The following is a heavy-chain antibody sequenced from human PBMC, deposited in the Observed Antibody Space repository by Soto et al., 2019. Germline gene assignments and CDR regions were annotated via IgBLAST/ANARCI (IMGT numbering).Heavy chain of an antibody. V-gene: IGHV3-30-3*01. Sequence: PGGSLRLSCAASGFTFSSYAMHWVRQAPGKGLERVAVISYDGSNKYYADSVKGRFTISRDNSKNTLYLQMNSLRAEDTAVYYCARDRGTGYSSGWNYYYGMDVWGQGTTVTVSS. CDR3: ARDRGTGYSSGWNYYYGMDV. CDR1: GFTFSSYA. J-gene: IGHJ6*02. CDR2: ISYDGSNK. D-gene: IGHD6-19*01.